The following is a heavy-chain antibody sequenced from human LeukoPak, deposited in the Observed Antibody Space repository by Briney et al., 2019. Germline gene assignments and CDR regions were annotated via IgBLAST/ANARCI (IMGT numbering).Heavy chain of an antibody. Sequence: GGSLRLSCTASGFTFGDYAMSWFRQAPGKGLEWVGFIRSKAHGGTTEYAASVKGRFTISRDDSKSIAYLQMNSLKTEDTAVYYCTRGPYSSGWYEEGYWGQGTLVTVSS. CDR3: TRGPYSSGWYEEGY. D-gene: IGHD6-19*01. V-gene: IGHV3-49*03. CDR1: GFTFGDYA. CDR2: IRSKAHGGTT. J-gene: IGHJ4*02.